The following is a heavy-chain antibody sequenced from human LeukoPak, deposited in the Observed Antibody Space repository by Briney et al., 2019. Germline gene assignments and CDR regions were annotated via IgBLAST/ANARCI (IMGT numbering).Heavy chain of an antibody. CDR3: TRAGIAVAGTFDY. CDR2: IRSRAYGGTT. Sequence: GGSLRLSCTASGFTFGDYAMSWFRQAPGKGLEWVGFIRSRAYGGTTEYAASVKGRFTISRDDSKSIAYLQMSSLKTEDTAVYYCTRAGIAVAGTFDYWGQGTLVTVSS. J-gene: IGHJ4*02. V-gene: IGHV3-49*03. D-gene: IGHD6-19*01. CDR1: GFTFGDYA.